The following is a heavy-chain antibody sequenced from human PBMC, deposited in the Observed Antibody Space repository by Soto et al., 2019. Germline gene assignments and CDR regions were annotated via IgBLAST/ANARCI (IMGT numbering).Heavy chain of an antibody. V-gene: IGHV4-34*01. CDR3: ARERPSTSRYRNWFDP. D-gene: IGHD2-2*01. CDR2: INHSGST. J-gene: IGHJ5*02. CDR1: GGSFSGYY. Sequence: SETLSLTCAVYGGSFSGYYWSWIRQPPGKGLEWIGEINHSGSTNYNPSLKSRVTISVDTSKNQFSLKLSSVTAADTAVYYCARERPSTSRYRNWFDPWGQGTLVTVSS.